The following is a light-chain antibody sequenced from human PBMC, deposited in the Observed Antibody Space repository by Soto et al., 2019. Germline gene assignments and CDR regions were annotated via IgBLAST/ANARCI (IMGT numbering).Light chain of an antibody. Sequence: DIQMTQSPSTLSASVGDRVTITCRASQSIGSWLAWYQQKPGKAPKLLIYAASSLQCGVPSRFSGSGSGTDFTLTISSLQPDDFATHHCQQYNSSPLTFGRGTKVDIK. V-gene: IGKV1-5*01. J-gene: IGKJ4*01. CDR1: QSIGSW. CDR3: QQYNSSPLT. CDR2: AAS.